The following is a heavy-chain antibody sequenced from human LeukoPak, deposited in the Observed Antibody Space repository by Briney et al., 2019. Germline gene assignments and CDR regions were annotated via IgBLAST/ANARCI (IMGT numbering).Heavy chain of an antibody. V-gene: IGHV1-2*02. D-gene: IGHD6-19*01. CDR2: INLNSGGT. CDR3: ARDAEQWLVDPDY. CDR1: GYTFTGYY. Sequence: ASVKVSCKASGYTFTGYYMHWVRQAPGQGLEWMGWINLNSGGTNYAQKFQGRVTMTRDTSISTAYMELSRLRSDDTAVYYCARDAEQWLVDPDYWGQGTLVTVSS. J-gene: IGHJ4*02.